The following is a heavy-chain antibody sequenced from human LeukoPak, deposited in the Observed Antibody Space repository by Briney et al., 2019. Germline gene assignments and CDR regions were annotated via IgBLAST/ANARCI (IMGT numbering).Heavy chain of an antibody. CDR2: IYYSGST. CDR1: GGSISSYY. V-gene: IGHV4-59*01. J-gene: IGHJ5*02. D-gene: IGHD3-9*01. CDR3: ARGYYDILTGPLNWFDP. Sequence: TPSETLSLTCTVSGGSISSYYWSWIRQPPGKGLEWIGYIYYSGSTNYDPSLKSRVTISVDTSKNQFSLKLSSVTAADTAVYYCARGYYDILTGPLNWFDPWGQRTLVTVSS.